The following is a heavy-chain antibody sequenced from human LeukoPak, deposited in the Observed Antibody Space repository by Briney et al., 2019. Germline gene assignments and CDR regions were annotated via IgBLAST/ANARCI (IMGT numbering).Heavy chain of an antibody. CDR1: GYSISSGYY. V-gene: IGHV4-38-2*02. Sequence: SETLSLTCTVSGYSISSGYYWGWIRQPPGKGLEWIGSIYHSGSTYYNPSLKSRVTISVDTSKNQFSLKLSSVTAADTAVYYCARGGKCSGGSCYGYWGQGTLVTVSS. CDR2: IYHSGST. J-gene: IGHJ4*02. D-gene: IGHD2-15*01. CDR3: ARGGKCSGGSCYGY.